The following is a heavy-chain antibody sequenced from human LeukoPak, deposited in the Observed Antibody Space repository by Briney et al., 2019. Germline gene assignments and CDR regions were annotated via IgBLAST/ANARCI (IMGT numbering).Heavy chain of an antibody. D-gene: IGHD5-12*01. CDR2: IYYSGST. J-gene: IGHJ4*02. Sequence: PSETLSLTCTVSGGSISSGGYYWSWIRQHPGKGLEWIGYIYYSGSTYYNPSLKSRVTISVDTSKNQFSLKLSSVTAADTAVYYCARGVRDYDYVDYWGQGTPVTVSS. V-gene: IGHV4-31*03. CDR3: ARGVRDYDYVDY. CDR1: GGSISSGGYY.